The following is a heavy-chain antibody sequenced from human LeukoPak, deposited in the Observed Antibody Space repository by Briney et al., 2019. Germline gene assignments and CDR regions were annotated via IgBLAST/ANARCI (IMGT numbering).Heavy chain of an antibody. CDR2: ISGSGGST. D-gene: IGHD2-2*01. CDR1: GFTFSSYA. Sequence: GGSLRLSCAASGFTFSSYAMSWVRQAPGKGLEWVPAISGSGGSTYYADSVKGRFTISRDNSKNTLYLQMNSLRAEDTAVYYCARVVPASYAFDIWGQGTMVTVSS. CDR3: ARVVPASYAFDI. V-gene: IGHV3-23*01. J-gene: IGHJ3*02.